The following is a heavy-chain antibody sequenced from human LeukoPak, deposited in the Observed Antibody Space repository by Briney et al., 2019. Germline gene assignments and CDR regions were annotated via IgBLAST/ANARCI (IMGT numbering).Heavy chain of an antibody. J-gene: IGHJ4*02. CDR3: ARDGVAKSLDY. V-gene: IGHV3-48*03. CDR2: ISSGGATM. Sequence: PGGSLRLSCAASGFSFSTYYVNWVRQAPGKGLEWVSYISSGGATMYYADSVKGRFTISRDNAKNSLYLQMNSLRAEDTAVYYCARDGVAKSLDYWGQGTLVTVSS. D-gene: IGHD2-15*01. CDR1: GFSFSTYY.